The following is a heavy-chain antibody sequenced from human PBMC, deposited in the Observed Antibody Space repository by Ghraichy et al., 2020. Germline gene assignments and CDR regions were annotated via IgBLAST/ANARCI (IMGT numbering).Heavy chain of an antibody. V-gene: IGHV4-38-2*02. CDR2: IYHSGST. J-gene: IGHJ5*02. CDR1: DYSISSGYY. Sequence: SETLSLTCTVSDYSISSGYYWGWIRQPPGKGLDLIGSIYHSGSTYYNPSLKSRVTISVDKSKNHFSLKLTSVTAADTAVYYCARETHYYGSGSFPDNWFDPWGQGTPVTVSS. CDR3: ARETHYYGSGSFPDNWFDP. D-gene: IGHD3-10*01.